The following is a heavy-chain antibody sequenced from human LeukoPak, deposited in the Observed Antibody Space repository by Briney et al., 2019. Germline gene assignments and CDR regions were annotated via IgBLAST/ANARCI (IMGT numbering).Heavy chain of an antibody. CDR1: GGTFSSYA. CDR3: ASVIAAAQWGYFDY. CDR2: ILPIFGTA. V-gene: IGHV1-69*06. Sequence: SVKVSCKASGGTFSSYASSWVRQAPGQGLKGWGGILPIFGTANYAQKFQGRVTITADKSTSTAYMELSSLRSEDTAVYYCASVIAAAQWGYFDYWGQGTLVTVSS. D-gene: IGHD6-13*01. J-gene: IGHJ4*02.